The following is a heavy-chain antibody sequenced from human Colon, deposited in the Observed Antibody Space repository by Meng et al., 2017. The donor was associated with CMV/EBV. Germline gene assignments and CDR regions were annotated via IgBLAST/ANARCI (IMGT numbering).Heavy chain of an antibody. CDR2: IYYSGYT. D-gene: IGHD4-17*01. CDR3: ATDYGDYYFDR. V-gene: IGHV4-39*07. Sequence: QMQLQESGPGLVKPSDTLSLTCTVSGGSISSSTYYWGWIRQTPWKGLEWIGNIYYSGYTYYNPSLKSRLTISVDTSKNQFSLKLTSVTAADTAVYYCATDYGDYYFDRWGRGTLVTVSS. CDR1: GGSISSSTYY. J-gene: IGHJ4*02.